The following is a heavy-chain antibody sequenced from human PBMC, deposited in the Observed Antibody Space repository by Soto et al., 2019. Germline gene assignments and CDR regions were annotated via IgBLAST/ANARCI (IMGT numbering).Heavy chain of an antibody. Sequence: ASETLSLTCAVYGGSFSGYYWSWIRQPPGKGLEWIGEINHSGGTNYNPSLKSRVTISVGTSKNQFSLKLTSVTAADTAVYYCAKGLHLGELSLLSWFDPWGQGTLVTVSS. J-gene: IGHJ5*02. D-gene: IGHD3-16*02. CDR2: INHSGGT. CDR1: GGSFSGYY. CDR3: AKGLHLGELSLLSWFDP. V-gene: IGHV4-34*01.